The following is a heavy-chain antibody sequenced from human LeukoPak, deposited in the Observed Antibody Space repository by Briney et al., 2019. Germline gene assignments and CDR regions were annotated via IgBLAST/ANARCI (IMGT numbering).Heavy chain of an antibody. Sequence: SETLSLTCTVYGASLTSHYCNWIRQPPGNGLEWIGYTSYSGSTNYNPSFKSRVTISVATPQKQFSLKLSSVTAADTAVYYCARAGYSSGWIPGDYYYYFYYRDVRGKGTTVTVSS. D-gene: IGHD6-19*01. CDR3: ARAGYSSGWIPGDYYYYFYYRDV. V-gene: IGHV4-59*11. CDR2: TSYSGST. CDR1: GASLTSHY. J-gene: IGHJ6*03.